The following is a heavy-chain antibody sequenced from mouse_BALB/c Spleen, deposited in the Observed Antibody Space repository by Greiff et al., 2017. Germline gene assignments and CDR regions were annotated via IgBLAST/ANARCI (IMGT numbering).Heavy chain of an antibody. CDR2: ISDGGSYT. J-gene: IGHJ3*01. D-gene: IGHD2-10*02. Sequence: EVMLVESGGGLVKPGGSLKLSCAASGFTFSAYYMYWVRQTPEKGLVWVATISDGGSYTYYPDSVKGRFTIARDNAKNNLYLQMSSLKSEDTAMYYCARDGGYGNFWFAYWGQGTLVTVSA. CDR1: GFTFSAYY. V-gene: IGHV5-4*02. CDR3: ARDGGYGNFWFAY.